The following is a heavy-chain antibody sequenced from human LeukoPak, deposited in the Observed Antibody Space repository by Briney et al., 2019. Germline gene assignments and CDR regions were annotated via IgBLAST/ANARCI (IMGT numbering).Heavy chain of an antibody. J-gene: IGHJ4*02. D-gene: IGHD4-11*01. CDR1: GFTVSSNY. V-gene: IGHV3-53*01. CDR3: ARGGYSNYPSPFDY. CDR2: IYSGGST. Sequence: GGSLRLSCAASGFTVSSNYMSWVRQAPGKGLEWVSVIYSGGSTYYADSVKGRFTISRDNSKNTLYLQMNSLRAEDTAVYYCARGGYSNYPSPFDYWGQGTLVTVSS.